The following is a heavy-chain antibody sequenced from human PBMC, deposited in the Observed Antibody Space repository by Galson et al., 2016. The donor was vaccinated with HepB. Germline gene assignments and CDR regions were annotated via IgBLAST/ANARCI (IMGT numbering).Heavy chain of an antibody. CDR1: GGSITSDNYY. D-gene: IGHD6-13*01. CDR2: LSYTGST. CDR3: VRDSPNMAAAFKSLGYDYYYMDV. J-gene: IGHJ6*03. V-gene: IGHV4-39*07. Sequence: SETLSLTCAVSGGSITSDNYYWGWIRQPPGKGLEWIGSLSYTGSTYYNPSLKSRVTISVDTSKNQFSLNLRSVAAADTAVYYCVRDSPNMAAAFKSLGYDYYYMDVWSKGTTVIVSS.